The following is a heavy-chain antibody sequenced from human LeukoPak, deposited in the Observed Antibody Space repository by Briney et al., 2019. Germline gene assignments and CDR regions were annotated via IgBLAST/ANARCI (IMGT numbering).Heavy chain of an antibody. J-gene: IGHJ4*02. V-gene: IGHV3-23*01. CDR2: VVGSGGST. Sequence: GGSLRLSCAASGFTFSSYAMSWVRQAPGKGLEWVSAVVGSGGSTYYADSVKGRFTISRDNSKNTLHLQMDSLRAEDTAIYYRAKTSGWPYYFDYWGQGTLVTVSS. CDR1: GFTFSSYA. CDR3: AKTSGWPYYFDY. D-gene: IGHD6-19*01.